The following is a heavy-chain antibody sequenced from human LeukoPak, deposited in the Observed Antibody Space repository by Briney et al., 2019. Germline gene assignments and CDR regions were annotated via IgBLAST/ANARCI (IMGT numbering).Heavy chain of an antibody. J-gene: IGHJ3*02. Sequence: GGSLRLSCAASGFTFSRYAMQWVRQTPGRGLAWVTVISYDGSNKYYADSVKGRFTISRDNSKNTLYLQMNSLRAEDTAVYYYERDSVWQVDLSPYHAFDIWGQGTMVTVSS. D-gene: IGHD5-12*01. CDR1: GFTFSRYA. V-gene: IGHV3-30*04. CDR3: ERDSVWQVDLSPYHAFDI. CDR2: ISYDGSNK.